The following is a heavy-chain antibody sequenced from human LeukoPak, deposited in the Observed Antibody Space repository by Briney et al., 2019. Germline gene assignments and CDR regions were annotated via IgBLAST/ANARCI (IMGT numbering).Heavy chain of an antibody. D-gene: IGHD5-12*01. CDR2: IRSKTGGGTI. Sequence: SGGSLRLSCAASGFSFGNAWMSWVRQAPGKGLEWVGRIRSKTGGGTIDYAAPVKGRFTISRDDSKNTLYLQMSSLKNEDTAVYYCTVAIVAPMWDSWGQGTLVTVSS. V-gene: IGHV3-15*01. CDR1: GFSFGNAW. CDR3: TVAIVAPMWDS. J-gene: IGHJ4*02.